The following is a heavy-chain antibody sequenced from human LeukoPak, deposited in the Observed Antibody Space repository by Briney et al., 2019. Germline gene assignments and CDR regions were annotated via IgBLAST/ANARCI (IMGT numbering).Heavy chain of an antibody. Sequence: SETLSLTCTVSGGSISSSSYYWSWIRQPAGKGLEWIGRIYTSGSTNYNPSLKSRVTISVDKSKNQFSLKLSSVTAADTAVYYCARRTLNIAAADYWGQGTLVTVSS. CDR1: GGSISSSSYY. V-gene: IGHV4-61*02. CDR3: ARRTLNIAAADY. CDR2: IYTSGST. D-gene: IGHD6-13*01. J-gene: IGHJ4*02.